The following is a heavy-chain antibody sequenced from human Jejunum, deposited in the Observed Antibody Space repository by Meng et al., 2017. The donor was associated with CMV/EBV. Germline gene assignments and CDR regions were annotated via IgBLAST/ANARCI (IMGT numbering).Heavy chain of an antibody. Sequence: QSHLQQSGAGLVKPTHCLPLPCALSGDTVSSNNAAWNWIRQSPSRGLEWPGRTYYSSKWSNDDAGSVKSRITVNPATSKNQFSLQLNSVTPEDTAVYYCARLHCSSTSCYVDCWGQGTLVTVSS. CDR2: TYYSSKWSN. D-gene: IGHD2-2*01. CDR1: GDTVSSNNAA. CDR3: ARLHCSSTSCYVDC. J-gene: IGHJ4*02. V-gene: IGHV6-1*01.